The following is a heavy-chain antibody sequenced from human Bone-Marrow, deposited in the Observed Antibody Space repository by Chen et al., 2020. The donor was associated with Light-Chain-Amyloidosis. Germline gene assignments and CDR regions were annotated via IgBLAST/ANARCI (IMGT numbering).Heavy chain of an antibody. CDR2: INGSGGST. CDR1: GFTFSRYA. J-gene: IGHJ4*02. CDR3: AKDRGYYDSSGYPATYFDY. V-gene: IGHV3-23*01. Sequence: EVQLLESGGGLVQPGGYLRLSCAAYGFTFSRYAMSWVRQAPGKGMEWVSAINGSGGSTYYADSVKGRFTISRDNSKNTLYLQMNSLRAEDTAVYYCAKDRGYYDSSGYPATYFDYWGQGTLVTVSS. D-gene: IGHD3-22*01.